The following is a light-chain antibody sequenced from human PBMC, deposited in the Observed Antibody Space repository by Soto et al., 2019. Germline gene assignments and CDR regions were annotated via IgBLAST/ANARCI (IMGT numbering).Light chain of an antibody. J-gene: IGLJ2*01. Sequence: QSVLTQPPSVSGALGQRVTISCTGSSSNIGAGYDVHWYQQLPGIAPKLLISGNSNRPSGVPDRFSGSKSGTSASLAITGLQVEDEADYYCQSYDSSLGGSVFGGGTKLTVL. V-gene: IGLV1-40*01. CDR1: SSNIGAGYD. CDR3: QSYDSSLGGSV. CDR2: GNS.